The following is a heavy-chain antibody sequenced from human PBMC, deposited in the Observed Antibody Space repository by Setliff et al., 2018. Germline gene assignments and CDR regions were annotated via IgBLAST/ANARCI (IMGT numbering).Heavy chain of an antibody. V-gene: IGHV3-20*04. Sequence: GGSLRLSCAASGFSINVYSMTWVRQAPGKGLECVSGINWNGRATGYADSVKGRFTISRDNAKNYVYLQMDSLRVEDTALYYCATRAGGGSGPWGQGTLVTVSS. CDR1: GFSINVYS. J-gene: IGHJ5*02. CDR2: INWNGRAT. D-gene: IGHD6-19*01. CDR3: ATRAGGGSGP.